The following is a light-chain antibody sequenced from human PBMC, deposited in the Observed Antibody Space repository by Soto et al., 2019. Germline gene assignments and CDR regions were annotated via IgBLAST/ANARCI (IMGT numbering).Light chain of an antibody. CDR1: SGHSSYA. V-gene: IGLV4-69*01. J-gene: IGLJ2*01. CDR3: QTGGTGIQV. CDR2: LNSDGSH. Sequence: QSVLTQSPSASASLGASVKLTCTLSSGHSSYAIAWHQQQPEKGPRYLMKLNSDGSHSKGDGIPDRFSGSSSGAERYLTISNLQSEDEADYYCQTGGTGIQVFGGGTKLTVL.